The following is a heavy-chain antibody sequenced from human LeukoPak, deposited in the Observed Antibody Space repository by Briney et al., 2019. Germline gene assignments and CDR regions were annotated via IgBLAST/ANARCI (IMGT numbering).Heavy chain of an antibody. CDR1: GFSFGDDA. CDR2: IRKKGYGETT. Sequence: QSGGSLRLSCTASGFSFGDDAWSWFRQAPGMGLEFVSFIRKKGYGETTDYAASVRGRFTISRDDAKSTAYLQMNSLEIEDTALYYCSRGLHDYGDSNYYFDQWGRGTQVTVSS. V-gene: IGHV3-49*03. CDR3: SRGLHDYGDSNYYFDQ. J-gene: IGHJ4*02. D-gene: IGHD4-17*01.